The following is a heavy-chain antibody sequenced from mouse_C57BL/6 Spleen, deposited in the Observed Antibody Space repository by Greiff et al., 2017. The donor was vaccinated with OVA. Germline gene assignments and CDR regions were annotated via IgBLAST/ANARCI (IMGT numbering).Heavy chain of an antibody. V-gene: IGHV6-6*01. D-gene: IGHD1-1*01. Sequence: EVQLVESGGGLVQPGGSMKLSCAASGFTFSDAWMDWVRQSPEKGLEWVAEIRNKANNHATYYAESVKGRFTISRDDSKSSVYLQMNSLRAEDTGIYYCTRVTTVDYYFDYWGQGTTLTVSS. CDR1: GFTFSDAW. CDR3: TRVTTVDYYFDY. CDR2: IRNKANNHAT. J-gene: IGHJ2*01.